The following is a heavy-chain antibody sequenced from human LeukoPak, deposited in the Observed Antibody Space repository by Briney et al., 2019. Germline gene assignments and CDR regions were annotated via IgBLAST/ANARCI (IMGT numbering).Heavy chain of an antibody. Sequence: VASVKVSRKASGGTFSSYAISWVRQAPGQGLEWMGGIIPIFGTANYAQKFQGRVTITADESTSTAYMELSSLRSEDTAVYYCARDHSGRLDYWGQGTLVAVSS. J-gene: IGHJ4*02. CDR2: IIPIFGTA. CDR3: ARDHSGRLDY. CDR1: GGTFSSYA. D-gene: IGHD5-12*01. V-gene: IGHV1-69*13.